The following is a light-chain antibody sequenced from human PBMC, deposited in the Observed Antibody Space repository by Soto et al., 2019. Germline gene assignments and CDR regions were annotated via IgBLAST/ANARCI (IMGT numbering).Light chain of an antibody. V-gene: IGLV2-8*01. J-gene: IGLJ1*01. Sequence: QSALTQPPSASGSPGQSVTISCTGTSSDVGGYNYVSWYQQHPGKAPKLMIYEVSKRPSGVPDRFSGSKSGNTASLTVSGLQAEDEADYYCYSYAGSNNFEVFGTG. CDR2: EVS. CDR1: SSDVGGYNY. CDR3: YSYAGSNNFEV.